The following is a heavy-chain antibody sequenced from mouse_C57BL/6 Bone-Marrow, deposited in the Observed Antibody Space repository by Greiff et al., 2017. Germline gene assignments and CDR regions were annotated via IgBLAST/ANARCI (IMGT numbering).Heavy chain of an antibody. CDR2: IYPGDGDT. CDR1: GYAFSSSW. D-gene: IGHD1-1*01. J-gene: IGHJ2*01. CDR3: VSGVLRYYFDY. Sequence: QVQLQQSGPELVKPGASVKISCKASGYAFSSSWMNWVKQRPGKGLGWIGRIYPGDGDTNYNGKFKGKATLTADKSSSTAYMQLSSLTSEDSAVYFCVSGVLRYYFDYWGQGTTLTVSS. V-gene: IGHV1-82*01.